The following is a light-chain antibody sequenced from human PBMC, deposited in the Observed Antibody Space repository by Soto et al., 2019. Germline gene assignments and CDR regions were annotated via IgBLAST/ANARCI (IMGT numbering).Light chain of an antibody. Sequence: QSVLTQPASVSGSPGQSITISCTGTSSDVGGYNYVSWYQQHPGKAPKLMIYEVSNRPSGVSNRFSGSKSGNTASLTISGLQAEDEADYSCSSYTSSSDYVFGNGTKVTV. J-gene: IGLJ1*01. CDR1: SSDVGGYNY. CDR2: EVS. CDR3: SSYTSSSDYV. V-gene: IGLV2-14*01.